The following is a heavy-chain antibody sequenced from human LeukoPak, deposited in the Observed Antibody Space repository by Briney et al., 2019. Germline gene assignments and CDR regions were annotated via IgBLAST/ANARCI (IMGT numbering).Heavy chain of an antibody. V-gene: IGHV1-46*01. CDR1: GSTFTSYY. Sequence: GASVKVSCKASGSTFTSYYMHWVRQAPGQGLEWMGIINPSGGSTSYAQKFQGRVTMTRDMSTSTVYMELSSLRSEDTAVYYCARGMGATMVRGGHWDWGQGTLVTVSS. CDR2: INPSGGST. CDR3: ARGMGATMVRGGHWD. D-gene: IGHD3-10*01. J-gene: IGHJ4*02.